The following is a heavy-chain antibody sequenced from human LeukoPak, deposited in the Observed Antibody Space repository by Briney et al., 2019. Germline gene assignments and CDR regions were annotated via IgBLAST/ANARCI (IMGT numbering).Heavy chain of an antibody. Sequence: SETLSLTCSVSGGSMGSSSYYWGWVRQPPGKGLERIGNIYYSGSTFYNPSLKSRVTISVDTSKNQFSLRLSSVTAADTAVYYCAGKNYYYFDYWGQGALVTVSS. CDR3: AGKNYYYFDY. CDR2: IYYSGST. V-gene: IGHV4-39*01. CDR1: GGSMGSSSYY. J-gene: IGHJ4*02. D-gene: IGHD1-7*01.